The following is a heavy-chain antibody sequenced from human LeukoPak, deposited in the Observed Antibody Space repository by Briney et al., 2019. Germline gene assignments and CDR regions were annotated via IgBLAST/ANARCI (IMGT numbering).Heavy chain of an antibody. V-gene: IGHV3-48*04. J-gene: IGHJ4*02. CDR2: ISSSSSTI. Sequence: GGSLRLSCAASGFTFSSYSMNWVRQAPGKGLEWVSYISSSSSTIYYADSVKGRFTISRDNAKNSLYLQMNSLRAEDTAVYCCARGTRTQYNGVITYWGQGTLVTVSS. CDR1: GFTFSSYS. CDR3: ARGTRTQYNGVITY. D-gene: IGHD2-8*01.